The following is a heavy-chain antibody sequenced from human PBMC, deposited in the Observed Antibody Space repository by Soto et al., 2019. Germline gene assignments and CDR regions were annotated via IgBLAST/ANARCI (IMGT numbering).Heavy chain of an antibody. V-gene: IGHV3-30*18. CDR2: ISYDGSNK. CDR3: VKDGSSGWPYYYGLDV. J-gene: IGHJ6*02. D-gene: IGHD6-19*01. Sequence: PGGSLRLSCAASGFTFNSYGMHWVRQAPGKGLEWVAVISYDGSNKYYADSVKGRFTIARDSSKNTLYLQMSSLRAEDTAVYYCVKDGSSGWPYYYGLDVWGQGTSVTVSS. CDR1: GFTFNSYG.